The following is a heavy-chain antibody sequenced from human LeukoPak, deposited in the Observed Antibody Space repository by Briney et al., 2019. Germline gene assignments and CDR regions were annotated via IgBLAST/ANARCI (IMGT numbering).Heavy chain of an antibody. J-gene: IGHJ5*02. D-gene: IGHD6-13*01. CDR2: IYYSGST. Sequence: SETLSLTCTVSGGSISSYYWSWTRQPPGKGLEWIGYIYYSGSTNYNPSLKSRVTISVDTSKNQFSLKLSSVTAADTAVYYCARGIAAVPNWFDPWGQGTLVTVSS. CDR3: ARGIAAVPNWFDP. V-gene: IGHV4-59*01. CDR1: GGSISSYY.